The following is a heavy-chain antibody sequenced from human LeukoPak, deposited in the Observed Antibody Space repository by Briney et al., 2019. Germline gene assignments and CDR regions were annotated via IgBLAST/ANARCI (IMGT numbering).Heavy chain of an antibody. D-gene: IGHD6-19*01. Sequence: SETLSLTCTVSGGSISSYYWSWIRQPPGKGLEWIGYIYYSGSTNYNPSLKSRVTISVDTSKNQFSLKLSSVTAADTAVYYCASSYSSRANWFDPWGQGTLVTVSS. J-gene: IGHJ5*02. CDR1: GGSISSYY. CDR3: ASSYSSRANWFDP. CDR2: IYYSGST. V-gene: IGHV4-59*01.